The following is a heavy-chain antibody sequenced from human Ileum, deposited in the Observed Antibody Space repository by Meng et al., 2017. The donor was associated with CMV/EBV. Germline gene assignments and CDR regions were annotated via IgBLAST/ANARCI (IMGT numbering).Heavy chain of an antibody. CDR2: ISSRNTST. V-gene: IGHV3-48*04. CDR3: ARSNYFGY. CDR1: GFPFSNYA. J-gene: IGHJ4*02. Sequence: GGSLRLSCVASGFPFSNYAMSWVRQAPGKGLEWVSYISSRNTSTYYVDSVKGRFTVSRDNAKNTLYLQMNSLRAEDTAVYYWARSNYFGYWGQGTMVTVSS.